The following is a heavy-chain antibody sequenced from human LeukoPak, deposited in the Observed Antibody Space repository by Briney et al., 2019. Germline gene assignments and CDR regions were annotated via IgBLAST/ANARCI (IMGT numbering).Heavy chain of an antibody. V-gene: IGHV1-18*01. CDR2: ISTYNNNT. D-gene: IGHD2-2*01. J-gene: IGHJ4*02. CDR1: GYTFSNYG. CDR3: ARGARISSSWYSSV. Sequence: ASVKVSCKTSGYTFSNYGVSWVRQAPGQGLEWMGWISTYNNNTNYAQKFQGRLTMTTDTSTSTAYMELRSLRSDDTAVYYCARGARISSSWYSSVWGQGTLITVS.